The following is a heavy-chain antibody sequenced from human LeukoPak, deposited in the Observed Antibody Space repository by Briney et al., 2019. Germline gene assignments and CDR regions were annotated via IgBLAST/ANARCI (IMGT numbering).Heavy chain of an antibody. CDR2: INPNSGGT. CDR3: AREGSFYYGSGENWFDP. D-gene: IGHD3-10*01. V-gene: IGHV1-2*02. J-gene: IGHJ5*02. CDR1: GYTFTGYY. Sequence: ASVKVSCKASGYTFTGYYMHWVRQAPGQGLEWMGWINPNSGGTNYAQKFQGRVTMTRDTSISTAYMELSRLRSDDTAVYYCAREGSFYYGSGENWFDPWGQGTLVTVSS.